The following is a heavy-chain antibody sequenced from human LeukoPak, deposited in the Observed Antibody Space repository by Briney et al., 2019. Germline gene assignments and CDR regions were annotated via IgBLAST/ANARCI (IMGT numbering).Heavy chain of an antibody. CDR3: ARGNRDSNNWPDWYFDL. V-gene: IGHV4-30-2*01. CDR2: IYHSGTT. J-gene: IGHJ2*01. D-gene: IGHD6-13*01. Sequence: TLSLTCTVSGGSISSGGYYWSWIRQPPGKGLEWIGYIYHSGTTYYNPSLKSRVTISVDRSKNQFSLKLNSVTAADTAVYYCARGNRDSNNWPDWYFDLWGRGTLVTVSS. CDR1: GGSISSGGYY.